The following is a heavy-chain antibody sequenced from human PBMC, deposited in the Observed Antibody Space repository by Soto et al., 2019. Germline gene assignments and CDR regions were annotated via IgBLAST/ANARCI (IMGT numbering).Heavy chain of an antibody. D-gene: IGHD3-10*01. V-gene: IGHV4-30-4*01. Sequence: SETRSLTCTVSGCSISSGDYYWSWIRQPPGQCLEWIGYSYYSGSTYYNPSLKSRVTISVDTSKNQFSLKLSSVTAADTAVYYCARAYYYGSGSYSNPNWFDPWGQGTLVTVSS. CDR3: ARAYYYGSGSYSNPNWFDP. CDR2: SYYSGST. CDR1: GCSISSGDYY. J-gene: IGHJ5*02.